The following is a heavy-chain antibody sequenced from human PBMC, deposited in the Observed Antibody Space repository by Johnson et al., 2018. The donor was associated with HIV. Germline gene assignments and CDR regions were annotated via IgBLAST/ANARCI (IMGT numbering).Heavy chain of an antibody. V-gene: IGHV3-30*02. J-gene: IGHJ3*02. CDR3: AREVGYSDAFDI. CDR2: IRYDGSNK. D-gene: IGHD2-15*01. CDR1: GFTFSSYG. Sequence: QLVESGGGVVQPGGSLRLSCAASGFTFSSYGMHWVRQAPGKGLEWVAFIRYDGSNKYYADSVKGRFTISRDNSKNTLYLQMNSLRAEDTAVYYCAREVGYSDAFDIWGQGTMVTVSS.